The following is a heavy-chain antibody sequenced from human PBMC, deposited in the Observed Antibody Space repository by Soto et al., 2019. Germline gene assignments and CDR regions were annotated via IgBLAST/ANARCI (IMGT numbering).Heavy chain of an antibody. Sequence: GESLKISCNGSGYSFTSYWIGWVRQMPGKGLEWMGIIYPGDPDTRYSPSFQGQVTISADKSISTAYLQWSSLKASDTAMYYCARAPSPHSGYYPHFDYWGQGTLVTVSS. V-gene: IGHV5-51*01. CDR3: ARAPSPHSGYYPHFDY. CDR1: GYSFTSYW. D-gene: IGHD3-22*01. CDR2: IYPGDPDT. J-gene: IGHJ4*02.